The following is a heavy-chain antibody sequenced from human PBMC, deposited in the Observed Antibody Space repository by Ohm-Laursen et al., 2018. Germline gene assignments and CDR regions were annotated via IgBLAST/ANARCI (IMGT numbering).Heavy chain of an antibody. V-gene: IGHV4-59*12. CDR2: IYFTGNT. J-gene: IGHJ3*02. CDR3: AREVREWNNDIYDAFDI. D-gene: IGHD1/OR15-1a*01. CDR1: GGSISSYY. Sequence: SEALSLTCTVSGGSISSYYGSWIRQPPGKGLEWIGFIYFTGNTNYNPSLKSRVTMSMDTSKNQFSLRLTSVTAADTAVYYCAREVREWNNDIYDAFDIWGRGTRVTVSS.